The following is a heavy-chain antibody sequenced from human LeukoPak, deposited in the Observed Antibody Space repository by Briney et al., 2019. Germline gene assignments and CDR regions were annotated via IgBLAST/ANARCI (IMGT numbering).Heavy chain of an antibody. D-gene: IGHD2-2*01. Sequence: ASVKVSCKASGYTFTGYYMYWVRQAPGQGLEWMGWINPNSGGTNYAQKFQGRVTMTRDTSISTAYMELSRLRSDDTAVYYCGRDIGDIVVVPAAFMGFDPWGQGTLVTVSS. CDR2: INPNSGGT. J-gene: IGHJ5*02. CDR1: GYTFTGYY. CDR3: GRDIGDIVVVPAAFMGFDP. V-gene: IGHV1-2*02.